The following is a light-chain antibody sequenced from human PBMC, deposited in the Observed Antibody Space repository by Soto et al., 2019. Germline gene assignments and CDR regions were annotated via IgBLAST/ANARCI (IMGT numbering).Light chain of an antibody. CDR1: SSDVGSYDR. CDR2: EVT. Sequence: QSALTQPASVSGSPGQSITISCTGTSSDVGSYDRVSWYQQHPDKVPKLIIYEVTKRPSGLSNRFSGSKSGNTASLTISGLQAEDEADYYCCSYANSATWVFGVGTKLTVL. J-gene: IGLJ3*02. CDR3: CSYANSATWV. V-gene: IGLV2-23*02.